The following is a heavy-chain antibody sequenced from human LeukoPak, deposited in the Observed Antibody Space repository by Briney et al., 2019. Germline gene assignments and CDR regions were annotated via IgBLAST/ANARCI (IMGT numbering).Heavy chain of an antibody. CDR1: GASISISSYY. CDR3: ARHPSGSSFDH. D-gene: IGHD3-22*01. J-gene: IGHJ4*02. V-gene: IGHV4-39*01. CDR2: IHHSGST. Sequence: KSSETLSLTCTVSGASISISSYYWGWIRQPPGRGLEWIATIHHSGSTYHNPSLKSRVTMSVDTSKNQFSLKLSSLTAADTAVYYCARHPSGSSFDHWGQGTLVTVSS.